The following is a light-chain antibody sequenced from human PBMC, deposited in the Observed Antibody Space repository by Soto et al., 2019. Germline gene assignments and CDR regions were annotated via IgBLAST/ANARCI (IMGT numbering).Light chain of an antibody. CDR2: GAS. V-gene: IGKV3-15*01. J-gene: IGKJ3*01. CDR3: QQYNNWPPLFT. CDR1: QSVSSH. Sequence: EIVLTQSPATLPVSPGERATLSCLASQSVSSHSAWHQQKPGQAPRLLIYGASARATGIPARFSGSGSGTEFTLTISSLQSEDFAVYYCQQYNNWPPLFTFGPGTKVDI.